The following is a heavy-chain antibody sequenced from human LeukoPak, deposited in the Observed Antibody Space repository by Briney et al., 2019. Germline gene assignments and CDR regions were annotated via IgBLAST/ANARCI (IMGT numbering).Heavy chain of an antibody. CDR2: INPNSGGT. D-gene: IGHD3-10*01. CDR1: GYTFTSYA. Sequence: ASVKVSCKASGYTFTSYAMNWVRQAPGQGLEWMGWINPNSGGTNYAQKFQGRVTMTRDTSISTAYMELSRLRSDDTAVYYCARDITMVRGVIAYWGQGTLVTVSS. J-gene: IGHJ4*02. CDR3: ARDITMVRGVIAY. V-gene: IGHV1-2*02.